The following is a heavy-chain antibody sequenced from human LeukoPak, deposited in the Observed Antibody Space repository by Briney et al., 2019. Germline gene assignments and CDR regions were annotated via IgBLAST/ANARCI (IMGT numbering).Heavy chain of an antibody. CDR2: IYYSGST. CDR1: GGSISSYY. Sequence: SETLFLTCTVSGGSISSYYWSWIRQPPGKGLEWIGYIYYSGSTNYNPSLKSRVTISVDTSKNQFSLKLSSVTAADTAVYYCARVPQLDYCSSTSCYTGGYYFDYWGQGTLVTVSS. V-gene: IGHV4-59*01. D-gene: IGHD2-2*02. CDR3: ARVPQLDYCSSTSCYTGGYYFDY. J-gene: IGHJ4*02.